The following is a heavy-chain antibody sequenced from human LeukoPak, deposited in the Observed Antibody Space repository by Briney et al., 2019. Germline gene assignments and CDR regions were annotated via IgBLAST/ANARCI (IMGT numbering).Heavy chain of an antibody. Sequence: PGGSLRLSCAASGFTFSDYYMSWIRQAPGKGLEWVSYISSSGSTIYYADSVKGRFTISRDNAKNSLYLQMNSLRAEDTAVYYCARDRGSYYLYYYYGMDVWGQGTTVTVSS. D-gene: IGHD1-26*01. CDR3: ARDRGSYYLYYYYGMDV. J-gene: IGHJ6*02. V-gene: IGHV3-11*01. CDR2: ISSSGSTI. CDR1: GFTFSDYY.